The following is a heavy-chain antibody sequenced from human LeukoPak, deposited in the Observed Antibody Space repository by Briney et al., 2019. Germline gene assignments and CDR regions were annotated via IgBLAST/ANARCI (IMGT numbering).Heavy chain of an antibody. Sequence: KPSETLSLTCAVYGGSFSGYYWSWTRQPPGKGLEWIGEINHSGSTNYNPSLKSRVTIPVDTSKNQFSLKLSSVTAADTAVYYCARTLVDYYGSGSYLTYYYYYYMDVWGKGTTVTVSS. J-gene: IGHJ6*03. CDR2: INHSGST. CDR1: GGSFSGYY. D-gene: IGHD3-10*01. V-gene: IGHV4-34*01. CDR3: ARTLVDYYGSGSYLTYYYYYYMDV.